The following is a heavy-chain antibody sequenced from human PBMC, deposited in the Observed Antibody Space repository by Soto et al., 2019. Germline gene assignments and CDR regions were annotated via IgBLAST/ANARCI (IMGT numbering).Heavy chain of an antibody. CDR3: AKVRGTYCTSTSCYFYY. CDR2: IRWNSGSI. CDR1: GFTFDDYA. Sequence: EVQLVESGGGLVQPGRSLRLSCAASGFTFDDYAMHWVRQAPGKGLEWVSGIRWNSGSIGYADAVKGRFTISRDNAKNSLYLQMNSLRAEDMALYYCAKVRGTYCTSTSCYFYYWGQGTLVTVSS. D-gene: IGHD2-2*01. J-gene: IGHJ4*02. V-gene: IGHV3-9*03.